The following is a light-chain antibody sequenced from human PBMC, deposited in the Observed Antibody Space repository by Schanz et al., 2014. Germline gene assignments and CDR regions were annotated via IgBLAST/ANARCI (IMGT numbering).Light chain of an antibody. J-gene: IGLJ3*02. Sequence: HSVLTQPPSVSAAPGQWVTISCSGTTSNIGSNYVSWYQQLPRTAPKLLIYDNDKRPSGVPDRFSGSKSGTSATLAISGLQSGDEALYSCGTWDSDLRVGVFGGGTKLTVL. CDR3: GTWDSDLRVGV. CDR2: DND. V-gene: IGLV1-51*01. CDR1: TSNIGSNY.